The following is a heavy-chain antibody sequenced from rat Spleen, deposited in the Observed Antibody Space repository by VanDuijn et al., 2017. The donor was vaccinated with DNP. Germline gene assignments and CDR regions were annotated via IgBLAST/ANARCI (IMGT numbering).Heavy chain of an antibody. CDR2: ISAGGGNS. CDR1: GFTFSNYG. CDR3: TRHGYTTDHYYLFDY. V-gene: IGHV5S13*01. J-gene: IGHJ2*01. D-gene: IGHD1-6*01. Sequence: EVQVVESGGGLVQPGRSLRLSCAASGFTFSNYGMAWVRQAPTKGLEWVASISAGGGNSNYRDSVKGRFTISRDNAKSSLYLQMNSLKSEDTATYFCTRHGYTTDHYYLFDYWGQGVMVTVSS.